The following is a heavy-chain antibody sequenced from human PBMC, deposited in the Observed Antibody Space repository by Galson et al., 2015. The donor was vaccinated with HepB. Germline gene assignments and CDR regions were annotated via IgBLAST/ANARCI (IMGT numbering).Heavy chain of an antibody. CDR3: ARDPSRVRGVFNWYFDV. J-gene: IGHJ2*01. CDR2: TNPSGGGT. Sequence: SVKVSCKASGYTFTNYYIHWVRQAPGQGLEWMGITNPSGGGTNYAQKFQGRVTMTRDTSTTTVYMELSSLTSEDTAVYYCARDPSRVRGVFNWYFDVWGRGTLVTVSS. V-gene: IGHV1-46*03. CDR1: GYTFTNYY. D-gene: IGHD3-10*01.